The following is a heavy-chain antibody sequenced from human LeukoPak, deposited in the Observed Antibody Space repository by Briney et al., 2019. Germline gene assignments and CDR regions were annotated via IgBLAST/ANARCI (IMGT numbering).Heavy chain of an antibody. J-gene: IGHJ4*02. Sequence: GGSLRLSCAASGFTFSSQNMNWARQAPGKGLEWVAYISTSGDSTKYADSVEGRFTIPRDNAENSLFLLMNSLRVEDTAGYYCVKNGWLDYWGQGILVTVSS. D-gene: IGHD6-19*01. CDR2: ISTSGDST. V-gene: IGHV3-21*06. CDR3: VKNGWLDY. CDR1: GFTFSSQN.